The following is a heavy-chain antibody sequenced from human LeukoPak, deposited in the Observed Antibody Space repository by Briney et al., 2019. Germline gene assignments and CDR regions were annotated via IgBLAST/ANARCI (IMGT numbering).Heavy chain of an antibody. D-gene: IGHD2-2*01. CDR3: ARVVVVPAAITPGGFDY. J-gene: IGHJ4*02. CDR2: IKQDGSEK. Sequence: GGSLRLSCAASGFTFSSYWMSWVRQAPGKGLEWVANIKQDGSEKYYVDSVKGRFTISRDNAMNSLYLQMNSLRAEDTAVYYCARVVVVPAAITPGGFDYWGQGTLVTVSS. V-gene: IGHV3-7*01. CDR1: GFTFSSYW.